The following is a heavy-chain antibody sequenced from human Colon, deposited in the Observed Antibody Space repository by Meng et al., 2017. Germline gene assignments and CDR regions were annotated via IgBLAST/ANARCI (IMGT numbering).Heavy chain of an antibody. D-gene: IGHD6-19*01. V-gene: IGHV4-39*01. CDR3: VRSSGWVRTGFDP. J-gene: IGHJ5*02. Sequence: QPQLQESGPGLVKPSEALSPTCSVSGGSISTSGYDWGWIRQPPGKGLEWIGFIGHSGITYYTPSLKSRVTVSIDTSKSQFSLKLTSVTAADTAVYYCVRSSGWVRTGFDPWGQGTLVTVSS. CDR2: IGHSGIT. CDR1: GGSISTSGYD.